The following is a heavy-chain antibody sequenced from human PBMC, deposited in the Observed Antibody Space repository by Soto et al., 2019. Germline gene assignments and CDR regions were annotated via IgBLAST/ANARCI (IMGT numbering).Heavy chain of an antibody. Sequence: EVQLLESGGGLVQPGGSLRLSCAASGFTFSSYAMRWVRQAPGKGLEWVSAISGSGDSTYYADSVKGRFTVSSDNSKNTLYLQMNSLRAEDTAGYYCARRGSGSYYDYWGQGTLVTVSS. V-gene: IGHV3-23*01. J-gene: IGHJ4*02. CDR3: ARRGSGSYYDY. CDR1: GFTFSSYA. CDR2: ISGSGDST. D-gene: IGHD2-15*01.